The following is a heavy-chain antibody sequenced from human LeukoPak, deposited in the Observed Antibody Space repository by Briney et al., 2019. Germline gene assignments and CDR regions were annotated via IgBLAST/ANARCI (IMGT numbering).Heavy chain of an antibody. Sequence: PSETLSLTCAVYGGSFSGYYWSWIRQPPGKGLEWIGEINHSGSTNYNPSLKSRVTISVDTSKNQFSLKLSSVTAADTAVYYCARGAWYYYDSSGLIPRTGFDYWGQGTLVTVSS. CDR1: GGSFSGYY. CDR2: INHSGST. V-gene: IGHV4-34*01. CDR3: ARGAWYYYDSSGLIPRTGFDY. D-gene: IGHD3-22*01. J-gene: IGHJ4*02.